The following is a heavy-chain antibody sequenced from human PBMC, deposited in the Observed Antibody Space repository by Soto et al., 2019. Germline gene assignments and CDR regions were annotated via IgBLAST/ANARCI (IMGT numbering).Heavy chain of an antibody. D-gene: IGHD6-6*01. CDR3: ARWGSSHAFDI. J-gene: IGHJ3*02. CDR1: GGSIRSGDYY. Sequence: SETLSLTCTVSGGSIRSGDYYWSWIRQPPGKGLEWIGYIYYSGSTHYNPSLKSRVTISVDTSKKQFSPKLSSVTAADTAMYYCARWGSSHAFDIWGQGTMVTVSS. CDR2: IYYSGST. V-gene: IGHV4-30-4*01.